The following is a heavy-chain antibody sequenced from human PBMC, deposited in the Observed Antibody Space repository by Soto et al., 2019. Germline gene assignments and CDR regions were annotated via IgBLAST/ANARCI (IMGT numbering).Heavy chain of an antibody. Sequence: ASVKVSCKASGYTFTNYYMHWVRQAPGQGLEWMGIINPSGGSTRYAQKFQGRVTMTRDTSTSTVYMELSSLRSDDTAVYYCVRVVAIPGYPDNWGQGTLVTVSS. J-gene: IGHJ4*02. CDR1: GYTFTNYY. CDR2: INPSGGST. V-gene: IGHV1-46*01. D-gene: IGHD5-12*01. CDR3: VRVVAIPGYPDN.